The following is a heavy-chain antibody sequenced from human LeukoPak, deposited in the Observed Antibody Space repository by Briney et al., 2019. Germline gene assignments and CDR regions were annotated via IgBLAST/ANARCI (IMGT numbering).Heavy chain of an antibody. D-gene: IGHD3-10*01. Sequence: ASVKVSCKASGYTFTGYYMHWVRQAPGQGLEWMGWINPNSGGTNYAQKFQGRVTMTRNTSISTAYMELSSLRSEDTAVYYCARFEFSGMDVWGQGTTVTVSS. CDR2: INPNSGGT. J-gene: IGHJ6*02. CDR1: GYTFTGYY. CDR3: ARFEFSGMDV. V-gene: IGHV1-2*02.